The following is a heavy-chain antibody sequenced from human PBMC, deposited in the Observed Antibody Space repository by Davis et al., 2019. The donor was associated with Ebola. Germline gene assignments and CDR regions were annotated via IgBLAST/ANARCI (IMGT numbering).Heavy chain of an antibody. CDR3: AREITFPTRRFET. J-gene: IGHJ5*02. D-gene: IGHD3-16*01. CDR2: IYYTGSS. CDR1: DASLTSGIYY. Sequence: SETLSLTCTVSDASLTSGIYYWGWIRQLPGKALEWIGYIYYTGSSYYNPSLRSRATLSVDTSKNQFFLKLNSVTAADTAVYYCAREITFPTRRFETWGQGSLVTVSS. V-gene: IGHV4-31*03.